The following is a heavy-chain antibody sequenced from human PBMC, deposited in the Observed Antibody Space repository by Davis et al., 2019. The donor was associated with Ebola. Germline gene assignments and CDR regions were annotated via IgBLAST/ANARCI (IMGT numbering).Heavy chain of an antibody. CDR2: IYHSGST. J-gene: IGHJ5*02. V-gene: IGHV4-59*04. Sequence: MPSDTLSLTCTVSGGSISSYYWSWIRQPPGKGLEWLGSIYHSGSTYYNPSLKSRVTISVDTSKNQFSLKLSSVTAADTAVYYCARHSSDIVLMVYALNWFDPWGQGTLVTVSS. D-gene: IGHD2-8*01. CDR3: ARHSSDIVLMVYALNWFDP. CDR1: GGSISSYY.